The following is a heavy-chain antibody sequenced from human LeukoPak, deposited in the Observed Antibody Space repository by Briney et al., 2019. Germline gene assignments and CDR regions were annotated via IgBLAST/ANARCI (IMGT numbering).Heavy chain of an antibody. CDR2: INPNSGGT. CDR1: GYTFTGYY. Sequence: ASVKVSCKASGYTFTGYYMHWVRQAPGQGLEWMGWINPNSGGTNYARKFQGRVTMTWDTSISTAYMELSRLRSDDTAVYYCARVPTGFWFDPWGQGTLVTVSS. V-gene: IGHV1-2*02. J-gene: IGHJ5*02. CDR3: ARVPTGFWFDP.